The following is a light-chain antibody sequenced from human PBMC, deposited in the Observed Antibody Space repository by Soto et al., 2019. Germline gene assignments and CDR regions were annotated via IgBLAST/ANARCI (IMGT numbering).Light chain of an antibody. CDR2: SNI. CDR3: ATWDDSLKGVV. J-gene: IGLJ2*01. V-gene: IGLV1-44*01. CDR1: SSGIGTNT. Sequence: QSVLIQPPSASGAPGQRVTISCSGSSSGIGTNTVNWYQQLPGAAPKLLIYSNIQRPSGVPDRFSGSRSGTSASLAISGLQFEDEAAYYCATWDDSLKGVVFGGGTKVTVL.